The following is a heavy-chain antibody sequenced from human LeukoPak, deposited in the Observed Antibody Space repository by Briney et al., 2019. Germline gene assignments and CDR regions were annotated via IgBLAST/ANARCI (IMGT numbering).Heavy chain of an antibody. CDR3: ARGGVRRGYYDY. D-gene: IGHD1-14*01. J-gene: IGHJ4*02. V-gene: IGHV3-21*01. CDR1: GFTFSSYS. Sequence: GSLRLSCAASGFTFSSYSMNWVRQAPGKGLEWVSSISSSSSYIYYADSLKGRFTISRDNAKNSLYLQMNSLRTEDTAVYYCARGGVRRGYYDYWGQGTLVTVSS. CDR2: ISSSSSYI.